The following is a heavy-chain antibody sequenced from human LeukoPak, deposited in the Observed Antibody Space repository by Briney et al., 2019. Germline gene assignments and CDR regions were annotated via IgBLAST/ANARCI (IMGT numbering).Heavy chain of an antibody. V-gene: IGHV3-33*01. Sequence: GGSLRLSCAASGFTFSSYGMHWVRQAPGKGLERVAVIWYDGSNKYYADSVKGRFTISRDNSKNTLYLQMNSLRAEDTAVYYCARDGAVAAPVYYYFDYWGQGTLVTVSS. CDR3: ARDGAVAAPVYYYFDY. CDR2: IWYDGSNK. CDR1: GFTFSSYG. J-gene: IGHJ4*02. D-gene: IGHD6-19*01.